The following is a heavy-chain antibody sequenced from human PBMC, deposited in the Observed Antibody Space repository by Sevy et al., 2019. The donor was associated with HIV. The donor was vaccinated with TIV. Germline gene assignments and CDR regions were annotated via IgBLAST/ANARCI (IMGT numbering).Heavy chain of an antibody. V-gene: IGHV3-21*04. CDR1: GFTFSSYT. Sequence: GGSLRLSCAASGFTFSSYTMNWVRQAPGKGLEWVSSISGSSNYIYYGDSVKGRFTISRDNSKNTLYLQMNSLRAEDTAVYYCAKDSFDDSSGCFDYWGQGTLVTVSS. CDR3: AKDSFDDSSGCFDY. CDR2: ISGSSNYI. D-gene: IGHD3-22*01. J-gene: IGHJ4*02.